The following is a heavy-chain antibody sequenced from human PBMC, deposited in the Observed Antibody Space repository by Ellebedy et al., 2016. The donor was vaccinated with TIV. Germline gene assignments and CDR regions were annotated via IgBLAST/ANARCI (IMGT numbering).Heavy chain of an antibody. CDR3: ARDIYTGIVATIPFDY. J-gene: IGHJ4*02. Sequence: GESLKISCAASGFTFSSYSMNWVRQAPGKGLEWVSSISSSSSYIYYADSVKGRFTISRDNAKNSLYLQMNSLRAEDTAVYYCARDIYTGIVATIPFDYWGQGTLVTVSS. D-gene: IGHD5-12*01. CDR1: GFTFSSYS. V-gene: IGHV3-21*01. CDR2: ISSSSSYI.